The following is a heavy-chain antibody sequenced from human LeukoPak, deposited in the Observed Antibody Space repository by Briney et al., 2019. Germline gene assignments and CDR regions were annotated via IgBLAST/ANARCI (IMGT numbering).Heavy chain of an antibody. V-gene: IGHV3-23*01. D-gene: IGHD3-22*01. Sequence: GGSLRLSCAASGFTFSSYAMSWVRQAPGKGLEWVSAISGSGGSTYYADSVKGRFTISRDNSKNTLYLQMNSLRAEDTAVYYCAKDRFWPYYYDSSGYYFDYWGQGTLVNVPS. CDR1: GFTFSSYA. CDR3: AKDRFWPYYYDSSGYYFDY. CDR2: ISGSGGST. J-gene: IGHJ4*02.